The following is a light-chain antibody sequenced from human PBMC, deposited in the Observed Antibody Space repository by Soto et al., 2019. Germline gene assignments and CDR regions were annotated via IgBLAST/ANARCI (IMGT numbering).Light chain of an antibody. Sequence: EVVMVQSPDTLSVSPGERATLSCRASQSIGTNLAWYQQKPGQPPRLLIYAVSARPTDIPDRFSGSGSGTDFTLTISRLEPEDFAVYYCQQYGSSLTWTFGQGTKVEIK. J-gene: IGKJ1*01. CDR1: QSIGTN. V-gene: IGKV3-20*01. CDR3: QQYGSSLTWT. CDR2: AVS.